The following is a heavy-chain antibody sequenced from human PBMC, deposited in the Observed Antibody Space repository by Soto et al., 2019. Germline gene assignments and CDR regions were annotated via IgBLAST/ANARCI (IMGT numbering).Heavy chain of an antibody. CDR3: AFYYYDSSGYYRPHAFDI. CDR1: GFTFSSYE. D-gene: IGHD3-22*01. V-gene: IGHV3-48*03. J-gene: IGHJ3*02. CDR2: ISSSGSTI. Sequence: GGSLRLSCAASGFTFSSYEMNWVRQAPGKGLEWVSYISSSGSTIYYADSVKGRFPISRDNAKNSLYLQMNSLRAEDTAVYSCAFYYYDSSGYYRPHAFDIWGQGTMVTVSS.